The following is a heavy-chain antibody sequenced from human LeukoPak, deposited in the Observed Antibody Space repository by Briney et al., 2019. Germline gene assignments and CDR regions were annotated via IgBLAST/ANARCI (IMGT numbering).Heavy chain of an antibody. J-gene: IGHJ5*02. V-gene: IGHV1-2*02. CDR3: ARGREYYYYDSSGSIDP. Sequence: ASVKVSCKASGYTFTGYYMHWVRQAPGQGLEWMGWINPNSGGTNYAQKFQGRVTMTRDTSISTAYMELSRLRSDDTAVYYCARGREYYYYDSSGSIDPWGQGTLVTVSS. CDR1: GYTFTGYY. CDR2: INPNSGGT. D-gene: IGHD3-22*01.